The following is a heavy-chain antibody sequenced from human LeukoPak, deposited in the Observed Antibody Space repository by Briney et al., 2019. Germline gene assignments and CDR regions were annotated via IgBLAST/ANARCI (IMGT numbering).Heavy chain of an antibody. CDR2: ISGSGGST. Sequence: PGGSLRLSCAASGFTFSSYAMSWVRQAPGKGLEWVSAISGSGGSTYYADSVKGRFTISRDNSKNTLYLQMNSLRAEDTAVYYCAKGVWYYDSSGNPPDAFDIWGQGTMVTVSS. J-gene: IGHJ3*02. V-gene: IGHV3-23*01. CDR3: AKGVWYYDSSGNPPDAFDI. D-gene: IGHD3-22*01. CDR1: GFTFSSYA.